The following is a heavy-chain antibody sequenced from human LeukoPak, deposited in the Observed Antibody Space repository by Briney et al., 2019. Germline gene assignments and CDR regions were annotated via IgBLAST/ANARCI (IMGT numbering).Heavy chain of an antibody. CDR1: GGSFSGYY. CDR3: ARKTLPPWFDP. V-gene: IGHV4-34*01. Sequence: SETLSLTCAVYGGSFSGYYWSWIRQPPGKGLEWTGEINHSGSTNYNPSLKSRVTISVDTSKNQFSLKLSSVTAADSAVYYCARKTLPPWFDPWGQETLVTVSS. CDR2: INHSGST. J-gene: IGHJ5*02.